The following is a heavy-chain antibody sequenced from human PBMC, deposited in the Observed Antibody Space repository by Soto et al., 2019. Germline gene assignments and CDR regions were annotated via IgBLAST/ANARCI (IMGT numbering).Heavy chain of an antibody. D-gene: IGHD2-15*01. J-gene: IGHJ4*02. CDR3: ASTHLVLRHLDY. CDR2: ISYDGSNK. CDR1: GFTFSSYA. V-gene: IGHV3-30-3*01. Sequence: GGSLRLSCAASGFTFSSYAMHWVRQAPGKGLEWMAVISYDGSNKYYADSVKGRFTISRDNSKNTLYLQMNSLRAEDTAVYYCASTHLVLRHLDYWGQGTLVTVSS.